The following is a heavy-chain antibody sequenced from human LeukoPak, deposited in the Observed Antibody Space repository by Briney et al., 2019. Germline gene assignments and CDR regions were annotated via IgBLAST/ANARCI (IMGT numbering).Heavy chain of an antibody. Sequence: SQTLSLTCTVSGDSISSGSYFGSWIRQPAGKGLEWIGRIYTSGSTNYNPSLKSRVTISVDTSKNQFSLKLSSVTAADTAVYYCARAKSWLKFDYWGQGTLVTVSS. D-gene: IGHD3-9*01. V-gene: IGHV4-61*02. J-gene: IGHJ4*02. CDR1: GDSISSGSYF. CDR2: IYTSGST. CDR3: ARAKSWLKFDY.